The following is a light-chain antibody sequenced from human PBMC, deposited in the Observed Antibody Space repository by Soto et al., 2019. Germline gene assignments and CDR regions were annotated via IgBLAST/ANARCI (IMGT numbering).Light chain of an antibody. V-gene: IGKV1-17*03. J-gene: IGKJ1*01. CDR2: FAS. CDR3: LQYANFPWT. CDR1: QGITRY. Sequence: DIQMTQSPSVMSASIGDAVTITCRASQGITRYFAWFQQHPGKVPKRLIYFASTSQSGVPSRFSASGSGTQFTLTINGLQTEDFATYYCLQYANFPWTFGQGTKVEI.